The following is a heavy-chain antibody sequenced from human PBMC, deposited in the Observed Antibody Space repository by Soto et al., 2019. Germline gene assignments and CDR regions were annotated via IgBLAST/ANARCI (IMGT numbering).Heavy chain of an antibody. V-gene: IGHV4-59*01. D-gene: IGHD3-3*01. CDR1: GGSISSYH. Sequence: SETLSLTCTVSGGSISSYHWSWVRQPPGKGLEWIGNIYNSGSTNYNPSLKSRVTMSVDTSKKQLSLKLSSVTAADTAVYYCATVSGPFGPWGQGTQVTVSS. CDR2: IYNSGST. CDR3: ATVSGPFGP. J-gene: IGHJ5*02.